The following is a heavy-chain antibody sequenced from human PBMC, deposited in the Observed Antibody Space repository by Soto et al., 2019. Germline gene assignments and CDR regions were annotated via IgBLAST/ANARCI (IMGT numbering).Heavy chain of an antibody. CDR3: ARPHGDSVRYWYFDL. D-gene: IGHD4-17*01. V-gene: IGHV4-39*01. Sequence: SETLSLTCTVSGGSISSSSYYWGWIRQPPGKGLEWIGSIYYSGSTYYNPSLKSRVTISVDTSKNQFSLKLSSVTAADTAVYYCARPHGDSVRYWYFDLWGRGTLVTVSS. CDR2: IYYSGST. CDR1: GGSISSSSYY. J-gene: IGHJ2*01.